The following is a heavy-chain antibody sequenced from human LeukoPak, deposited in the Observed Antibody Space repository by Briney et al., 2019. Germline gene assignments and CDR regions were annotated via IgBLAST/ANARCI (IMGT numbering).Heavy chain of an antibody. CDR2: IIHINGTA. Sequence: ASVKVSCKASGGTFSSYAISWVRQAPGQGLEWMGGIIHINGTANYAQKFQGRVTITADESTTTASMELSSLRSEDTAVYYCTRDSSGWYWDYWGQGTLVTVSS. CDR3: TRDSSGWYWDY. D-gene: IGHD6-19*01. V-gene: IGHV1-69*13. CDR1: GGTFSSYA. J-gene: IGHJ4*02.